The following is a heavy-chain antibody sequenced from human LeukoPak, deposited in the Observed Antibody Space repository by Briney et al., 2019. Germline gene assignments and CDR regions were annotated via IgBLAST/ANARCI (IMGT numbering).Heavy chain of an antibody. CDR1: GGTFSSYA. V-gene: IGHV1-69*04. D-gene: IGHD1-26*01. CDR2: IIPILGIA. CDR3: ATSGSYLYYFDY. Sequence: ASVKVSCKASGGTFSSYAISWVRQAPGQGLEWMGRIIPILGIANYAQKFQGRVTITADKSTSTAYMELSSLRSEDTAVYYCATSGSYLYYFDYWGQGTLVTVSS. J-gene: IGHJ4*02.